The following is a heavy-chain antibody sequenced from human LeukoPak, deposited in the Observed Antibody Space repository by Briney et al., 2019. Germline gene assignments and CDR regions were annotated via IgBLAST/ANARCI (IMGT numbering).Heavy chain of an antibody. CDR2: ISYDGSNK. CDR3: AKLVTGTTWSEY. Sequence: PGASLRLSCAASGFTFSSYGMHWVRQAPGKGLEWVAVISYDGSNKYYADSVKGRFTISRDNSRNTLYLQMNSLRAEDTAVYYCAKLVTGTTWSEYWGQGTLVTVSS. J-gene: IGHJ4*02. D-gene: IGHD1-20*01. CDR1: GFTFSSYG. V-gene: IGHV3-30*18.